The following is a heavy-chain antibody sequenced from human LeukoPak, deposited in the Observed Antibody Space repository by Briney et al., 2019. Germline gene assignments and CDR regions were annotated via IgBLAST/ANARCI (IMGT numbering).Heavy chain of an antibody. CDR3: ARGPYDFWSGYLYYYYGMDV. V-gene: IGHV4-59*01. Sequence: SETLSLTCTVSGGSISSYYWSWVRQPPGKGLEWIGYIYYSGSTNYNPSLKSRVTISVDTSKNQFSLRLSSVTAADTAVYYCARGPYDFWSGYLYYYYGMDVWGQGTTVTVSS. J-gene: IGHJ6*02. CDR2: IYYSGST. CDR1: GGSISSYY. D-gene: IGHD3-3*01.